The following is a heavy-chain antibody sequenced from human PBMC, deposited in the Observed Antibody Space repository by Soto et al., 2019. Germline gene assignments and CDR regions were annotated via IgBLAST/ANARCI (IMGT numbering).Heavy chain of an antibody. V-gene: IGHV3-53*01. J-gene: IGHJ4*02. D-gene: IGHD3-10*01. CDR2: IYSGGYT. CDR3: AAQPGGGGY. CDR1: GFTVSNNY. Sequence: EVQLVESGGGLIQPGGSLRLSCAVSGFTVSNNYMSWVRQAPGKGLEGVSVIYSGGYTAYGDSVKGRFTISRDNSKNTLFLQMNGREAEDAGVFYWAAQPGGGGYWGQGTLVTVSS.